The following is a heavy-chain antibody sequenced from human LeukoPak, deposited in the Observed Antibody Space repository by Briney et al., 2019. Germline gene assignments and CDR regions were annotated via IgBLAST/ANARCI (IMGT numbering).Heavy chain of an antibody. J-gene: IGHJ5*02. CDR2: ISGSGGST. V-gene: IGHV3-23*01. Sequence: GGSLRLSCAASGFTFSSYAMSWVRQAPGKGLEWVSAISGSGGSTYYADSVKGRFTISRDNSKNTLYLQMNSLRAEDTAVYYCGKEPIRGGYPNNWFDPWGQGTLVTVSS. D-gene: IGHD3-10*01. CDR3: GKEPIRGGYPNNWFDP. CDR1: GFTFSSYA.